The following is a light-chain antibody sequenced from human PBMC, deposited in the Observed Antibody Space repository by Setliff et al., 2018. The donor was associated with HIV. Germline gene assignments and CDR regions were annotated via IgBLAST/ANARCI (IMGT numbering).Light chain of an antibody. CDR1: SSDVGSYKL. V-gene: IGLV2-23*02. Sequence: QSVLTQPASVSASPGQSITISCTGTSSDVGSYKLVSWYQQHPGKAPKVMIYEVTKRPSGVSNRFSGSKSANTASLTISGLQAEDEADYYCCSYAGSGTLYVFGTGTKV. J-gene: IGLJ1*01. CDR3: CSYAGSGTLYV. CDR2: EVT.